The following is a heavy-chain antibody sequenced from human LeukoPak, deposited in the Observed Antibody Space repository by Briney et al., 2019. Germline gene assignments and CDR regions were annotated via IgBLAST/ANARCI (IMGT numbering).Heavy chain of an antibody. CDR2: IYYSGST. CDR3: ASATHGAYYFDY. V-gene: IGHV4-59*01. Sequence: SETLSLTCTVSGGSISSYYWSWIRQPPGKGLEWIGYIYYSGSTNYNPSLKSRVTISVDMSKNQFSLKLSSVTAADTAVYYCASATHGAYYFDYWGQGTLVTVSS. CDR1: GGSISSYY. D-gene: IGHD5-12*01. J-gene: IGHJ4*02.